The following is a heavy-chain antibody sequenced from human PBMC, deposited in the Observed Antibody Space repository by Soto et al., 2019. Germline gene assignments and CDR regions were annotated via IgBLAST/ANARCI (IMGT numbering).Heavy chain of an antibody. D-gene: IGHD2-15*01. Sequence: QITLKESGPTLVKPTQTLTLTCTFSGFSLSTSGVGVGWIRQPPGKALEWLALICWDDDKRYSPSLKSRLTITKDPSNTQGVLTLTDRDPVDTATYYCAHRGVVRSLRFDPWGQGTLVTVSS. CDR1: GFSLSTSGVG. V-gene: IGHV2-5*02. CDR2: ICWDDDK. CDR3: AHRGVVRSLRFDP. J-gene: IGHJ5*02.